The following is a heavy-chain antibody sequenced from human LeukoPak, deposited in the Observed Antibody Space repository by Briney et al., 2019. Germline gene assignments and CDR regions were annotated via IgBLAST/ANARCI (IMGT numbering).Heavy chain of an antibody. CDR2: ISSSGSTI. CDR3: ARVSSSSWHFDY. J-gene: IGHJ4*02. Sequence: PGGSLRLSCAASGFTFSSYEMNWVRQAPGKGLEWVSYISSSGSTIYYADSVKGRFTISRDNAKNSLCLQMNSLRAEDTAVYYCARVSSSSWHFDYWGQGTLVTVSS. CDR1: GFTFSSYE. D-gene: IGHD6-13*01. V-gene: IGHV3-48*03.